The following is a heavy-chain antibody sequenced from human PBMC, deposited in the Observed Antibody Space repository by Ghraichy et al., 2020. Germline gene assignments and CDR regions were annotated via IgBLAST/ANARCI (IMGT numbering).Heavy chain of an antibody. CDR1: GGSLSGNY. J-gene: IGHJ6*02. CDR2: INSSGGT. D-gene: IGHD2-8*01. V-gene: IGHV4-34*01. Sequence: SETLSLTCAMSGGSLSGNYWTWIRQPPGKGLEWIGEINSSGGTDYNPSLKSRVFISVDTSKSQFSLKLSSLTAADTAVYYCARLAGVYFYGLDVWAQGTTVTVSS. CDR3: ARLAGVYFYGLDV.